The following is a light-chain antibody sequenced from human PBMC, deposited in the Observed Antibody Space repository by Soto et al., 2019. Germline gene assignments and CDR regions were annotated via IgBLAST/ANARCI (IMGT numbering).Light chain of an antibody. CDR2: GAS. V-gene: IGKV3D-20*02. CDR1: PSVSSTY. J-gene: IGKJ1*01. CDR3: QQRGNWPRT. Sequence: VLTPTPGTLSLSRGERSTLSCRASPSVSSTYLAWYQQKPGQAPRLLIYGASSRATGIPDRFSGSGSGTDFTLTISSLEPEDFAVYYCQQRGNWPRTFGQGTKVDVK.